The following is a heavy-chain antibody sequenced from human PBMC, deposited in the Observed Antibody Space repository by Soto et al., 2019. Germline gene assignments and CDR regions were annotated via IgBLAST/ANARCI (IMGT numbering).Heavy chain of an antibody. J-gene: IGHJ5*02. V-gene: IGHV4-38-2*01. Sequence: SETLSLTCAVSGYSISSGYYWGWLRQPPGKGLEWIGSIYHGGSTYYYPSLNSRVTLSIDMTNNHVSLILSSVTAADTTVHYCGRVGPWVADYYYSSPYTFENGFDPWGQGTLVTVSS. CDR3: GRVGPWVADYYYSSPYTFENGFDP. CDR2: IYHGGST. D-gene: IGHD3-22*01. CDR1: GYSISSGYY.